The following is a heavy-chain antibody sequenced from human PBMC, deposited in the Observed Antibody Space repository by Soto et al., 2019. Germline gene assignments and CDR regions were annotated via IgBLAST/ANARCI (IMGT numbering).Heavy chain of an antibody. CDR3: ARDFGDTAMGAYYYYYGMDV. D-gene: IGHD5-18*01. CDR2: IYHSGST. J-gene: IGHJ6*02. CDR1: GGSISSSSFY. Sequence: PSETLSLTCIVSGGSISSSSFYWGWIRQPPGKGLEWIGSIYHSGSTYYNPSLKSRVTISVDTSKNQFSRKLSSVTAADSAVYYCARDFGDTAMGAYYYYYGMDVWGQGTTVTVSS. V-gene: IGHV4-39*07.